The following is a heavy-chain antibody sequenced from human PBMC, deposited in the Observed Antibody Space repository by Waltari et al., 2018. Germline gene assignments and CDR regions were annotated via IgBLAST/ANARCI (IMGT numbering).Heavy chain of an antibody. CDR2: IYSSGVT. V-gene: IGHV4-39*06. CDR1: DGSIRTRDYY. D-gene: IGHD6-19*01. CDR3: ARLTVGQQWSRD. Sequence: QLQEPGQGLVNPSETLSVTCNVPDGSIRTRDYYWAWLRQPPGKGLDWMGTIYSSGVTWTKPSLKSRLTISIDTSNNHFDLTLTSVTAADTAVYYCARLTVGQQWSRDWGQGALVVVSS. J-gene: IGHJ4*02.